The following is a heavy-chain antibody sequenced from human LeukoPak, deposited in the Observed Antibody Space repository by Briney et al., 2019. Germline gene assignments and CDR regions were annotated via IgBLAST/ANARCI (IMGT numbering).Heavy chain of an antibody. Sequence: GGSLRLSCAASGFTFSSYWRTWVRQAPGKGLEWVANIKQDGSEKYYVDSVKGRFTISRDNAKNSLYLQMNSLRAEDTAVYYCARRYFDYWGQGTLVTVSS. CDR2: IKQDGSEK. CDR3: ARRYFDY. J-gene: IGHJ4*02. V-gene: IGHV3-7*01. CDR1: GFTFSSYW.